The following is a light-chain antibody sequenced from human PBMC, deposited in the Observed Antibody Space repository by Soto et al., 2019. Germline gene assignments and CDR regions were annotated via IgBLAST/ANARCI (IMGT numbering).Light chain of an antibody. V-gene: IGLV2-8*01. Sequence: QSVLTQSPSASGSPGQSVTISCTGTKNDIGVYDFVSWYQHHPGKAPRLIIYEVVQRPSGVPDRFSGSKSGNTASLTVSGLQAEDEADYFCKSYAGSNTYVFGSGTKVTVL. CDR3: KSYAGSNTYV. J-gene: IGLJ1*01. CDR1: KNDIGVYDF. CDR2: EVV.